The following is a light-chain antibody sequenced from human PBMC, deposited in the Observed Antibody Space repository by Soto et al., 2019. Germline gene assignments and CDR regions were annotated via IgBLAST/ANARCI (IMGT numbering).Light chain of an antibody. J-gene: IGKJ1*01. CDR1: QSVSSSY. Sequence: EIVLTQSPGTLSLSPGERVTLSCRASQSVSSSYLAWFQQKPGQPPRLLIYGASSRATGIPDRFSGSGSGTDFTLTISRLDSEDFAVYYCQQYGGSPWTFGQGTKVEIK. V-gene: IGKV3-20*01. CDR3: QQYGGSPWT. CDR2: GAS.